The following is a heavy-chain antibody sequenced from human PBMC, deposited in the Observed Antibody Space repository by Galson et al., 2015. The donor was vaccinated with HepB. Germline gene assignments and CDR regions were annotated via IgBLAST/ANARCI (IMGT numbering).Heavy chain of an antibody. Sequence: SVKVSCKASGSTFTGYYMHWVRQAPGQGLEWMGRINPDRGGTNYAQKFQGRVTMTRDTSINTAYMELSRLTSDDTVVYYCARGGSCWYSFYYWGQGTLVTVSP. V-gene: IGHV1-2*05. CDR1: GSTFTGYY. CDR2: INPDRGGT. CDR3: ARGGSCWYSFYY. D-gene: IGHD6-19*01. J-gene: IGHJ4*02.